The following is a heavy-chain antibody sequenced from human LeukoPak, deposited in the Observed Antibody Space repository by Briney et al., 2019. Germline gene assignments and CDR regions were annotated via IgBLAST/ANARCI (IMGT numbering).Heavy chain of an antibody. J-gene: IGHJ6*02. CDR3: AREEVYCSGGSCYRGDYYYYGMDV. CDR1: GYTFTSYG. V-gene: IGHV1-18*01. Sequence: ASVKVSCKASGYTFTSYGISWARQAPGQGLEWMGWISAHNGNTNYAQKFQGRVTMTTDTSTSTAYMELRSLRSDDTAVYYCAREEVYCSGGSCYRGDYYYYGMDVWGQGTTVTVSS. CDR2: ISAHNGNT. D-gene: IGHD2-15*01.